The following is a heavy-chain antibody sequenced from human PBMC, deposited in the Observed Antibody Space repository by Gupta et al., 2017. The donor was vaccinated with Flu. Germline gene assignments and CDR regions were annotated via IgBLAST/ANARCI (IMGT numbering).Heavy chain of an antibody. CDR1: GFPFNIHW. Sequence: EVQLVESGGNLVQPGGSLRLSCAASGFPFNIHWMSWVRQAPGKGLEWVANIKQDGSGTYYVDSVKGRFTISRDNARNSLYLQMNSLRVEDTAVYYCARDSERGSPGGGMDVWGQGTTVTVSS. D-gene: IGHD1-14*01. J-gene: IGHJ6*02. CDR3: ARDSERGSPGGGMDV. V-gene: IGHV3-7*01. CDR2: IKQDGSGT.